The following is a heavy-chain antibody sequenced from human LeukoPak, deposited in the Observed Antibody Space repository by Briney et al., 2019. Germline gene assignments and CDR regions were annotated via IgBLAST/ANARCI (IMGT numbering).Heavy chain of an antibody. D-gene: IGHD6-19*01. CDR2: IDKTSSNI. V-gene: IGHV3-48*04. CDR1: GFIFTDYS. Sequence: GGSLRLSCAASGFIFTDYSINWVRQAPGKGLEWISYIDKTSSNIYYADSVRGRFAISRDNAKNSLYLEMHSLRVEDTAVYYCATKVAGTSHFSYWGQGTLVTVSS. CDR3: ATKVAGTSHFSY. J-gene: IGHJ4*02.